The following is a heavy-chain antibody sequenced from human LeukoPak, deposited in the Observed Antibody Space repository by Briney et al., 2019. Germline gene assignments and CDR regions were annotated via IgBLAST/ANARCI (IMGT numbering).Heavy chain of an antibody. J-gene: IGHJ6*02. V-gene: IGHV3-23*01. D-gene: IGHD1-26*01. CDR2: ISGSAGGT. Sequence: GGSLRLSCAVSGITLSNYGMSWGRQAPGKGLEWGAGISGSAGGTNYADSVKGRFTISRDNSKNTLYLQMNRLRAEDTAVYYCARSPGRYYYGMDVWGQGTTVTVSS. CDR1: GITLSNYG. CDR3: ARSPGRYYYGMDV.